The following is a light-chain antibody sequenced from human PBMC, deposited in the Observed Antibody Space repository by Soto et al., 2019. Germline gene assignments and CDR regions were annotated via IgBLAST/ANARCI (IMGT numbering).Light chain of an antibody. CDR1: SSVVGGYNY. V-gene: IGLV2-11*01. CDR3: CSYAGSYPSV. CDR2: DVS. J-gene: IGLJ1*01. Sequence: QSALTQPRSVSGSPGQSVTSSCTGTSSVVGGYNYVSWYQQHPGKAPKLMIYDVSKRPSGVPDRFSGSKSGNTASLTISGLQAEDEADYYCCSYAGSYPSVFGTGTKVAVL.